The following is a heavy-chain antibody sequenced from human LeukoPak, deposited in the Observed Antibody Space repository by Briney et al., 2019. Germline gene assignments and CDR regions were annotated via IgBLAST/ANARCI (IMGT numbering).Heavy chain of an antibody. J-gene: IGHJ4*02. Sequence: GGSLRLSCAASGFTFSSYSMNWVRQAPGKGLEWVSYISSSGSTIDYADSVKGRFTISRDNAKNSLYLQMNSLRAEDTAVYYCSRLRRYSYGYGDYWGQGTLVTVSS. CDR2: ISSSGSTI. V-gene: IGHV3-48*04. D-gene: IGHD5-18*01. CDR1: GFTFSSYS. CDR3: SRLRRYSYGYGDY.